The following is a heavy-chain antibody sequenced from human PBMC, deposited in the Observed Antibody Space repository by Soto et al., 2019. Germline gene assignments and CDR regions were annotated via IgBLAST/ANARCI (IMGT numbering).Heavy chain of an antibody. CDR2: IHYSGST. Sequence: ETLSLTCTVSGGSISSYYWNWIRQSPGKGLEWIGHIHYSGSTNYNPSLKSRVTISVDTSKNQFSLKLNSVTAGARAVYYWGKKRLGSSWTLAYGAQGPWVTVPS. CDR3: GKKRLGSSWTLAY. V-gene: IGHV4-59*01. D-gene: IGHD6-13*01. CDR1: GGSISSYY. J-gene: IGHJ4*02.